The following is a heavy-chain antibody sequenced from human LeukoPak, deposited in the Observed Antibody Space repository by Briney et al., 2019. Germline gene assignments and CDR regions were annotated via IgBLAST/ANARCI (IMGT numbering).Heavy chain of an antibody. J-gene: IGHJ5*02. Sequence: ASVRVSSKASGFALTTYNIVWLRQAPGQGREWGGWVTAFNENTHYSRKVQGRVTMTRDTSTSTAYMELRSLSSDDTAVYYCARDPNSSSWAKGYNWFDPWGQGTLGTVSP. D-gene: IGHD6-13*01. CDR2: VTAFNENT. V-gene: IGHV1-18*01. CDR1: GFALTTYN. CDR3: ARDPNSSSWAKGYNWFDP.